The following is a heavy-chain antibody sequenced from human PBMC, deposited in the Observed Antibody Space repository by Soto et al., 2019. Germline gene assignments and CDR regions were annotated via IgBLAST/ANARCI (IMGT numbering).Heavy chain of an antibody. D-gene: IGHD6-13*01. V-gene: IGHV4-34*01. CDR1: GGSFSGYY. Sequence: SETLSLTCAVYGGSFSGYYWTWIRQPPGTGLEWIGEINHSGSTNYNPSLKSRVTISVDTSKNQFSLKLSSVTAADTGVYYCARTYSSSWSPFDYWGQGTQVTVSS. CDR3: ARTYSSSWSPFDY. CDR2: INHSGST. J-gene: IGHJ4*02.